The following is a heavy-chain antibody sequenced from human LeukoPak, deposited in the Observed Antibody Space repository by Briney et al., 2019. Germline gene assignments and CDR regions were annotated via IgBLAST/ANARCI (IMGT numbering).Heavy chain of an antibody. CDR2: TDSGGTST. CDR3: AKQSYARSLGE. J-gene: IGHJ4*02. Sequence: AGGSLRLSCTTSGFPFRDFSMTWVRQAPGQGLEWISTTDSGGTSTYYAESVKGRSTISRDNSKDALYLQMSSPRVEDTAIYYCAKQSYARSLGEGGPGTLVTVSS. CDR1: GFPFRDFS. D-gene: IGHD2-8*01. V-gene: IGHV3-23*01.